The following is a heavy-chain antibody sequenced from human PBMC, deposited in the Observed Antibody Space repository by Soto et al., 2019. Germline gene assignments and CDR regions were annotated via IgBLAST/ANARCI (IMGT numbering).Heavy chain of an antibody. CDR1: GYSFTSLD. J-gene: IGHJ4*02. V-gene: IGHV1-8*01. CDR2: MEPSSGKT. CDR3: ARGVTAGVDY. D-gene: IGHD1-26*01. Sequence: ASVKVSCKASGYSFTSLDINWVRQTAGQGLEWMGWMEPSSGKTGYAQKFHDRVTMTSDTSINTAYMELTTLTSDDTAFYYCARGVTAGVDYWGQGTLVTVSS.